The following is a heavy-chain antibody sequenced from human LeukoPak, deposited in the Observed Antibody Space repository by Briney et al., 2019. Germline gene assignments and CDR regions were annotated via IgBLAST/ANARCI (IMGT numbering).Heavy chain of an antibody. J-gene: IGHJ4*02. CDR1: GFTFSSSD. V-gene: IGHV3-13*01. CDR3: ARDRGTNGINDRGYFDY. Sequence: GGSLRLSCVASGFTFSSSDMHWVRQATGKGLEWVSATGLIGDTYYADSVRGRFTISRENAKNSLYLQMNSLRAEDTAVYYCARDRGTNGINDRGYFDYWGQGTLVTVSS. CDR2: TGLIGDT. D-gene: IGHD1-1*01.